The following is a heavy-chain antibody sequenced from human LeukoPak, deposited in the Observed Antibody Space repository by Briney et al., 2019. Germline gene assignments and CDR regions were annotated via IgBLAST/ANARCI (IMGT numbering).Heavy chain of an antibody. CDR3: ARISPAYSSSWNVFDI. V-gene: IGHV3-48*03. Sequence: GGSLRLSCAASGFTFSSYEMNWVRQAPGKGLEWVSYISSSGSTIYYAHYVKGRFTISRDNAKNSLYLQMNSLRAEDTAVYYCARISPAYSSSWNVFDIWGQGTMVTVSS. D-gene: IGHD6-13*01. CDR2: ISSSGSTI. CDR1: GFTFSSYE. J-gene: IGHJ3*02.